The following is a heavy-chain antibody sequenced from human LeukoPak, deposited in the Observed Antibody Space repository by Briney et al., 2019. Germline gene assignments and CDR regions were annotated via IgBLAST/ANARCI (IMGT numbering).Heavy chain of an antibody. Sequence: GGSLRLSCSPSGFTFTTYGMHWVRETPGKGLEWVALISHDGSRTYYSDFVKGRFTVSRDNSNNKVFLQMNSLRAEDTAIYYCANAFPSASGGVTFCDFWGQGTLVTVSS. CDR2: ISHDGSRT. V-gene: IGHV3-30*18. CDR1: GFTFTTYG. CDR3: ANAFPSASGGVTFCDF. D-gene: IGHD2-15*01. J-gene: IGHJ4*02.